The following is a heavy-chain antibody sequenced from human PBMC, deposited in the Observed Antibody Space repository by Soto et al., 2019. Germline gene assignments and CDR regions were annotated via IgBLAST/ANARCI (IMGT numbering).Heavy chain of an antibody. J-gene: IGHJ5*01. CDR3: AKDGGSSGWFNWFDS. V-gene: IGHV3-30*18. D-gene: IGHD6-13*01. CDR1: GFTLSNTG. CDR2: ISHDGFSQ. Sequence: QVQLVESGGGVVQPGTSLRLSCVVSGFTLSNTGVHWVRQAPGKGLEWVAMISHDGFSQHYVDSVKGRFTISRDNSKNTLYLQVDSLRPEDTSVYYCAKDGGSSGWFNWFDSWGQGTLVIVSS.